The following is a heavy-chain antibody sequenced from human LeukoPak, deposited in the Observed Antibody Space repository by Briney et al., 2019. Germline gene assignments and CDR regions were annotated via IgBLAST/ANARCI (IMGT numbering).Heavy chain of an antibody. CDR2: IYTSGST. CDR3: ARRSRHSIVVLPAARRGPWYFDY. Sequence: SQTLSLTCTVSGGSISSGSYYWSWIRQPAGKGLEWIGRIYTSGSTNYNPSLKSRVTISVDTSKNQFSLKLSSVTAADTAVYYWARRSRHSIVVLPAARRGPWYFDYWGQGTLVTVSS. J-gene: IGHJ4*02. V-gene: IGHV4-61*02. D-gene: IGHD2-2*01. CDR1: GGSISSGSYY.